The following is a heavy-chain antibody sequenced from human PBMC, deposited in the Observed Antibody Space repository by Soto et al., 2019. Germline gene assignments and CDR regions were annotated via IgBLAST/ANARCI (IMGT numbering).Heavy chain of an antibody. V-gene: IGHV1-46*03. D-gene: IGHD2-15*01. CDR2: INPSGGST. CDR1: GYTFTSYY. J-gene: IGHJ4*02. CDR3: AIVLGHCSGGSCYFDY. Sequence: ASVKVSCKASGYTFTSYYMHWVRQAPGQGLEWMGIINPSGGSTSYAQKFQGRVTMTRDTSTSTVYMELSSLRSEDTAVYYCAIVLGHCSGGSCYFDYWGQGALVTVSS.